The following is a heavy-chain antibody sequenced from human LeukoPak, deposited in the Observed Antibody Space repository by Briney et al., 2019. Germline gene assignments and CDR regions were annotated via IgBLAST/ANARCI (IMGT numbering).Heavy chain of an antibody. Sequence: PSETLSLTCAVYGGSFSGYYWSWIRQPPGKGLEWIGEINHSGSTNYNPSLKSRVTIPVDTSKNQFSLKLSSVTAADTAVYYCARERHYYDSSGYYYCFDYWGQGTLVTVSS. CDR2: INHSGST. CDR3: ARERHYYDSSGYYYCFDY. CDR1: GGSFSGYY. D-gene: IGHD3-22*01. V-gene: IGHV4-34*01. J-gene: IGHJ4*02.